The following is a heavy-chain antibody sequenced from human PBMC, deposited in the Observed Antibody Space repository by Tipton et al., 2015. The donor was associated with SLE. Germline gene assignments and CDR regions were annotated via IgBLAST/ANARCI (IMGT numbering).Heavy chain of an antibody. CDR3: ARGGYRAFDI. J-gene: IGHJ3*02. V-gene: IGHV4-34*01. D-gene: IGHD5-18*01. Sequence: TLSLTCAVYGGSFSTYYWSWIRQPPGKGLEWIGEINHSGSTNYNPSLKSRVTISVDTSKNQFSLKLSSVTAADTAVYYCARGGYRAFDIWGQGTMVTVSS. CDR1: GGSFSTYY. CDR2: INHSGST.